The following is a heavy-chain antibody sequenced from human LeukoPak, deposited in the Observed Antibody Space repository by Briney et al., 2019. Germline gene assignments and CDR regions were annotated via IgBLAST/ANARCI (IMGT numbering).Heavy chain of an antibody. CDR2: INVGNGKT. V-gene: IGHV1-3*01. CDR1: GYTFINYA. Sequence: ASVKVSCKASGYTFINYAMQWVRQAPGQRLEWMGWINVGNGKTKYSQKLQGRVTITRDTSASTSYMELSSLRSEDTAVYYCARDYSRQRPCDFWGQGTLVTVSS. CDR3: ARDYSRQRPCDF. J-gene: IGHJ4*02. D-gene: IGHD2-15*01.